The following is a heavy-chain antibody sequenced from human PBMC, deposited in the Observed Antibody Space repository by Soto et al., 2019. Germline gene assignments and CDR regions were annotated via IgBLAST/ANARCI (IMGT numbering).Heavy chain of an antibody. J-gene: IGHJ4*02. V-gene: IGHV1-69*12. D-gene: IGHD2-2*01. CDR3: XXDXXXXXGXYHLDY. CDR2: IIPIFGTA. CDR1: GGTFSSYA. Sequence: QVQLVQSGAEVKKPGSSVKVSCKASGGTFSSYAISWVRQAPGQGLEWMGGIIPIFGTANYAQKFQGRVTITADESTSTAYMELSSLRSEDTAVYYCXXDXXXXXGXYHLDYWGQGTLVTVSS.